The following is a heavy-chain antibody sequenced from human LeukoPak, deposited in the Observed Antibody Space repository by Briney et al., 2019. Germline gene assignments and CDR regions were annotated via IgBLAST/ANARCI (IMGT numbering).Heavy chain of an antibody. CDR2: INTSGST. D-gene: IGHD4-17*01. Sequence: SETLSLTCTVSSGSISSGSYYWSWLRQPAGKGLEWFGRINTSGSTNYNPSLKSRVTISVDTSKNQFSLKLSSVTAADTAVYYCARVPTVTFFDYWGQGTLVTVSS. CDR1: SGSISSGSYY. J-gene: IGHJ4*02. V-gene: IGHV4-61*02. CDR3: ARVPTVTFFDY.